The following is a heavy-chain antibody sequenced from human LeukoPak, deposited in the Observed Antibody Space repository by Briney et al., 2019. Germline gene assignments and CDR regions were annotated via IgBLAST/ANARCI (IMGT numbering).Heavy chain of an antibody. Sequence: SETLSLTCAVYGGSFSGYYWSWIRQPPGKGLEWIGEINHSGSTNYNPSLKSRVTISVDTSKNQFSLKLSSVTAADTAVYYCARANYNSSEYYFDYWGQGTLVTVSS. CDR3: ARANYNSSEYYFDY. D-gene: IGHD3-22*01. V-gene: IGHV4-34*01. CDR1: GGSFSGYY. CDR2: INHSGST. J-gene: IGHJ4*02.